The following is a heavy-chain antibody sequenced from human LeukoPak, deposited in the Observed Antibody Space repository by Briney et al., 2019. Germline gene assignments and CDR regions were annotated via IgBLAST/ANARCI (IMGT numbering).Heavy chain of an antibody. CDR1: GFTFDDYA. D-gene: IGHD3-22*01. Sequence: GGSLRLSCAASGFTFDDYAMHWVRQAPGKGLEWVSGIGWNSGRIDYADSVKGRFTISRGNAKNSLYLEMNSLRAEDTALYYWAKDNRRYYESRGFPWYALDVLGQGTTVPVSS. J-gene: IGHJ6*02. CDR2: IGWNSGRI. V-gene: IGHV3-9*01. CDR3: AKDNRRYYESRGFPWYALDV.